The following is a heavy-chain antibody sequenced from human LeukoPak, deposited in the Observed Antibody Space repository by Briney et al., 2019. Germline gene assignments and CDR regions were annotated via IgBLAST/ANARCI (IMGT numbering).Heavy chain of an antibody. CDR1: GFTFSSYA. J-gene: IGHJ4*02. Sequence: GGSLRLSCAASGFTFSSYAMHWVRQAPGKGLEWVAVISYDGSNKYYADSVKGRFTISRDNSKNTLYLQMNSLRAEDTAVYYCARDSRPYSSSPAPVDYWGQGTLVTVSS. V-gene: IGHV3-30-3*01. CDR3: ARDSRPYSSSPAPVDY. CDR2: ISYDGSNK. D-gene: IGHD6-13*01.